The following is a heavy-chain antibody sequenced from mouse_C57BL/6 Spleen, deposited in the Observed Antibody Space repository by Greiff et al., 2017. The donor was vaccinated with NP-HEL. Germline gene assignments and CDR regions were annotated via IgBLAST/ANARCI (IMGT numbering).Heavy chain of an antibody. CDR2: IWSGGST. Sequence: QVQLKQSGPGLVQPSQSLSITCTVSGFSLTSYGVHWVRQSPGKGLEWLGVIWSGGSTDYNAAFISRLSISKDNSKSQVFFKMNSLQADDTAIYYCARNRGVGNLVLYYAMDYWGQGTSVTVSS. J-gene: IGHJ4*01. CDR1: GFSLTSYG. V-gene: IGHV2-2*01. D-gene: IGHD2-1*01. CDR3: ARNRGVGNLVLYYAMDY.